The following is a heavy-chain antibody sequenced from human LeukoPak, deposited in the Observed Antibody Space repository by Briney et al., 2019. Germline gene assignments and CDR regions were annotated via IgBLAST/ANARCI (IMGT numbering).Heavy chain of an antibody. CDR3: AREDIVATIDLDY. J-gene: IGHJ4*02. CDR1: GFTFSSYS. D-gene: IGHD5-12*01. CDR2: ISSSGSYI. V-gene: IGHV3-21*01. Sequence: GGSLRLSCAASGFTFSSYSMNWVRQAPGKGLEWVSSISSSGSYIYYADSVKGRFTISRDNAKNSLYLQMNNLRAEDTAVYYCAREDIVATIDLDYWGQGTLVTVSS.